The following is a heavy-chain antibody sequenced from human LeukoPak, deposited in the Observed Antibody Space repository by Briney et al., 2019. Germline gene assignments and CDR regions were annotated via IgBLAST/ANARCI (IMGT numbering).Heavy chain of an antibody. CDR1: GGSISSHY. Sequence: SETLSLTCTVPGGSISSHYWSWIRQPPGKGLEWIGYIYYSGSTNYNPSLKSRVTISVDTSKNQFSLKLSSVTAADTAVYYCARGYCSSTSCPDWGVYYYYMDVWGKGTTVTVSS. D-gene: IGHD2-2*01. J-gene: IGHJ6*03. CDR3: ARGYCSSTSCPDWGVYYYYMDV. V-gene: IGHV4-59*11. CDR2: IYYSGST.